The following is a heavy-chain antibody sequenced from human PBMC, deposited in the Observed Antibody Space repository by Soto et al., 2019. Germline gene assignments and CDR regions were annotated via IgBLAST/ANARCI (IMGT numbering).Heavy chain of an antibody. J-gene: IGHJ4*02. CDR3: ARAPTYYHSTYYFDY. Sequence: GASVKVSCKASGYTFTSYGISWVRQAPGQGLEWMGWMGTYNGNTDYGQKFQGWVTMTRDTSISTAYMELSRLRSDDTAVYYCARAPTYYHSTYYFDYWGQGTLVTVSS. CDR2: MGTYNGNT. D-gene: IGHD3-3*01. V-gene: IGHV1-18*01. CDR1: GYTFTSYG.